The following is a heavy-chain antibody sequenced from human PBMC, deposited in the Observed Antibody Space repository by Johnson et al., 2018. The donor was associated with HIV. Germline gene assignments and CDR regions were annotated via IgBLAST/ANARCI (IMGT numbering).Heavy chain of an antibody. D-gene: IGHD3-3*01. Sequence: VLLVESGGGVVQPGRSLRLSCAASGFTVSSNYMSWVRQAPGKGLEWVANIKQDGSEIYYVDSVKGRFTISRDNAKNSLYLQMNSLRAEDTAVYYCARGCSVLQHLEWSFAAFDIWGQGTMVTVSS. CDR2: IKQDGSEI. CDR1: GFTVSSNY. J-gene: IGHJ3*02. CDR3: ARGCSVLQHLEWSFAAFDI. V-gene: IGHV3-7*01.